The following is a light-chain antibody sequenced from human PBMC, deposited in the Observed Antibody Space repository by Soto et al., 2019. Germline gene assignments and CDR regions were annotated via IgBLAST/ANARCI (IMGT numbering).Light chain of an antibody. J-gene: IGKJ5*01. CDR2: GDS. CDR1: QSVRSD. V-gene: IGKV3-15*01. Sequence: EIVMTQSPATLSVSPGDRATLSCRASQSVRSDLAWYQQKPGQAPRLLIFGDSTRATGIPARVSGSGSGTEFTLTISSLEPEDVAVYYCQQRSNCPPELTFGQGTRLEI. CDR3: QQRSNCPPELT.